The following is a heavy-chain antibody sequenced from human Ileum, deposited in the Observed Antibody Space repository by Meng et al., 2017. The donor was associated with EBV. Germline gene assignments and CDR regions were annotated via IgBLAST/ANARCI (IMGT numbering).Heavy chain of an antibody. CDR1: GGSVSSGGNY. D-gene: IGHD6-19*01. CDR3: ARDGYSSGSD. J-gene: IGHJ4*02. Sequence: QVQLQGSGPGLVKPSWILSLTCSVSGGSVSSGGNYWSWIRQPPGKGLEWIGYIYNSGSTNYNPSLKSRVTISVDTSKNQFSLKLSSVTAADTAVYYCARDGYSSGSDWGQGTLVTVSS. CDR2: IYNSGST. V-gene: IGHV4-61*08.